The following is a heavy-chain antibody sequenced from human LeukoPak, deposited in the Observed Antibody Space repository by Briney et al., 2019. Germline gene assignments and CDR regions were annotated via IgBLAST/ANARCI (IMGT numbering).Heavy chain of an antibody. D-gene: IGHD6-13*01. CDR3: ASSYSNSWYDY. CDR1: FASISSGGYY. J-gene: IGHJ4*02. CDR2: IFDSGNI. Sequence: RTSETLSLTCTVSFASISSGGYYWTWIRQHPGKGLEWIGYIFDSGNIYYNPSLKSRLTISVDTSENQFSLKLTSVTAADTAIYYCASSYSNSWYDYWGQGILVTVSS. V-gene: IGHV4-31*03.